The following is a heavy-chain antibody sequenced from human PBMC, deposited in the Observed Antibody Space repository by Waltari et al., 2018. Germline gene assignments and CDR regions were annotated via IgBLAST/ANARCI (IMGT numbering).Heavy chain of an antibody. CDR2: IAYTGST. V-gene: IGHV4-39*01. D-gene: IGHD5-12*01. Sequence: GWIRQPPVEALEWIGTIAYTGSTYSSPTLKRRVTISRDTCRTQLALTLGCVAAADTALYYCATYIGASLGTAAFDVWGQGTMVTVSS. CDR3: ATYIGASLGTAAFDV. J-gene: IGHJ3*01.